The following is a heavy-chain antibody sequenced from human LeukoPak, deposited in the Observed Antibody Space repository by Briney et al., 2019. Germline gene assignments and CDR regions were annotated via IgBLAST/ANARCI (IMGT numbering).Heavy chain of an antibody. V-gene: IGHV3-43*01. CDR3: AKDLTYVSSGSVIDS. Sequence: GGSLRLSCAASGFTFEDYTMNWVRQAPGKTLEWVSLVNWHGTTYYADSLKGRFTISRDNSKNSLYLQMDSLRTEDTAFYYWAKDLTYVSSGSVIDSWGLGTLVTVSS. CDR2: VNWHGTT. J-gene: IGHJ4*02. D-gene: IGHD3-22*01. CDR1: GFTFEDYT.